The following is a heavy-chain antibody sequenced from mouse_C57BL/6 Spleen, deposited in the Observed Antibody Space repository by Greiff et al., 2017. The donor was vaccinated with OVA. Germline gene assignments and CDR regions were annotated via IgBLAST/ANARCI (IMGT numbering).Heavy chain of an antibody. D-gene: IGHD1-2*01. CDR2: ISSGSSTI. CDR1: GFTFSDYG. CDR3: ARDTTAYYFDY. J-gene: IGHJ2*01. V-gene: IGHV5-17*01. Sequence: EVKLMESGGGLVKPGGSLKLSCAASGFTFSDYGMHWVRQAPETGLEWVAYISSGSSTIYYADTVKGRFTISRDNAKNTLFLQMTSLRSEDTAMYYCARDTTAYYFDYWGQGTTLTVSS.